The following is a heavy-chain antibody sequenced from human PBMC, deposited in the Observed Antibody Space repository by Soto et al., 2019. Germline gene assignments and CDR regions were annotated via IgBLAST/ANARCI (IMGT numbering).Heavy chain of an antibody. J-gene: IGHJ4*02. CDR3: ARSQYSSSWYPFDY. Sequence: GGSLRLSCAASGFTLSSFAMSWVRQAPGKGLEWVSGISGSGGDTDYADSVKGRFTISRDDSKNTLYLQMNSLRAEDTAVFYCARSQYSSSWYPFDYWGQGTLVTVSS. CDR2: ISGSGGDT. D-gene: IGHD6-13*01. CDR1: GFTLSSFA. V-gene: IGHV3-23*01.